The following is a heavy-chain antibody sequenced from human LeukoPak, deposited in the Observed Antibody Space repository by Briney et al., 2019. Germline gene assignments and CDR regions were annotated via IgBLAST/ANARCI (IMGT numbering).Heavy chain of an antibody. J-gene: IGHJ4*02. Sequence: SVKVSCKASGGTFSSYAISRVRQAPGQGLEWMGGIIPIFGTANYAQKFQGRVTITADESTSTAYMELSSLRSEDTAVYYCARPRGDGYNFHYWGQGTLVTVSS. V-gene: IGHV1-69*13. CDR1: GGTFSSYA. CDR3: ARPRGDGYNFHY. D-gene: IGHD5-24*01. CDR2: IIPIFGTA.